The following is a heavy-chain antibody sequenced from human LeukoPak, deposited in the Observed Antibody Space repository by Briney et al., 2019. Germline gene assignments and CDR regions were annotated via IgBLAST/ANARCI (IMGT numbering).Heavy chain of an antibody. CDR3: ARVVPQMQTYDSSGYDDY. CDR1: GYTFTSYG. Sequence: GASVKVSCKASGYTFTSYGFSWVRQAPGQGLEWMGWISAYNGNTNYAQKLQGRVTMTTDTSTSTAYMELRSLRSDDTAVYYCARVVPQMQTYDSSGYDDYWGQGTLVTVSS. D-gene: IGHD3-22*01. CDR2: ISAYNGNT. J-gene: IGHJ4*02. V-gene: IGHV1-18*01.